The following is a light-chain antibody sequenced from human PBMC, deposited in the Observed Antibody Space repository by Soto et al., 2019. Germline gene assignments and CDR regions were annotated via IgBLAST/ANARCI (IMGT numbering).Light chain of an antibody. J-gene: IGKJ2*01. CDR1: QTISTY. V-gene: IGKV1-39*01. Sequence: DIQMTQSPSSLSASVGDRVTITCRASQTISTYLNWYQQKPGKAPRLLIYDASSLLSGVPSRFSGSGSGTDFNLTIASLQPEDFSTYYCQQSESTPYTFGQGTKVEI. CDR3: QQSESTPYT. CDR2: DAS.